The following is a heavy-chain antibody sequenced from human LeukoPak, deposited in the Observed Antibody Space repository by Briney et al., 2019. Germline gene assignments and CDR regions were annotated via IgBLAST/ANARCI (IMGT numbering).Heavy chain of an antibody. CDR2: IKLDGSEK. Sequence: PGGSLRLSCAASGFTFSSHWMSWVRQAPGKGLEWVANIKLDGSEKYYVDSVKGRFTISRDNAKNSLYLEMNTLRAEYTAVYYCARDSLVRVYYGMDVWGQGPTLTVSS. J-gene: IGHJ6*02. V-gene: IGHV3-7*01. CDR1: GFTFSSHW. CDR3: ARDSLVRVYYGMDV. D-gene: IGHD1-26*01.